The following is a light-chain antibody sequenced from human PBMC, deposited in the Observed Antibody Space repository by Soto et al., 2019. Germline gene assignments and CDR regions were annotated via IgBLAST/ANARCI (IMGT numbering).Light chain of an antibody. Sequence: EIVLTQSPGTLSLSPGERATLSCRASQSVSSNYLAWYKQKPGQAPRLLIYDASSRATGIPDRFSGSGSGTDFTLTISRLEPEDFAVYYWQRYGSSPLTFGGGTKVEIK. CDR2: DAS. J-gene: IGKJ4*01. CDR1: QSVSSNY. V-gene: IGKV3-20*01. CDR3: QRYGSSPLT.